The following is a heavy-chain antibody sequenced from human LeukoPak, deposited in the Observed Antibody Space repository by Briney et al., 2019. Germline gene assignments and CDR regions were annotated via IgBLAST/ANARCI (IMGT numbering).Heavy chain of an antibody. D-gene: IGHD3-3*01. J-gene: IGHJ4*02. CDR1: GGSFSGYY. CDR3: ARSDSWSGYSLDY. Sequence: SETLSLTCAVYGGSFSGYYWSWIRQPPGKGLEWIGEINLSGSTNYNPSLKSRVTISVDTSKNQFSLKLSSVTAADTAVYYCARSDSWSGYSLDYWGQGTLVTVSS. V-gene: IGHV4-34*01. CDR2: INLSGST.